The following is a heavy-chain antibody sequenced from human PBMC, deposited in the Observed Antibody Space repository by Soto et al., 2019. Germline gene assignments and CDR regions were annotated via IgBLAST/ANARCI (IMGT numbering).Heavy chain of an antibody. D-gene: IGHD3-9*01. Sequence: PGGSLSLSCAAPGLTFSSYAMSWVRQAPGKGLEWVSAISGSGGSTYYADSVKGRFTISRDNSKNTLYLQMNSLRAEDTAVYYCARELRYFDWLLRGTLDYWGQGTLVTVSS. CDR3: ARELRYFDWLLRGTLDY. J-gene: IGHJ4*02. CDR1: GLTFSSYA. V-gene: IGHV3-23*01. CDR2: ISGSGGST.